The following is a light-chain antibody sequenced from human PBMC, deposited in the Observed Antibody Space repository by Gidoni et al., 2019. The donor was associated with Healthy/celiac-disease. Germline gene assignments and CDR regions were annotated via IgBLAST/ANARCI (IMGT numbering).Light chain of an antibody. CDR2: EVS. CDR1: SSDVGSYNL. CDR3: CSYAGIYV. Sequence: QSALTQPASVSGSPGQSITISCTGTSSDVGSYNLVSWYQQQPGKAPKLMIYEVSKRPAGVSNRVSGSKSGNTASLTISGLQAEDEADYYCCSYAGIYVFGTGTKVTVL. V-gene: IGLV2-23*02. J-gene: IGLJ1*01.